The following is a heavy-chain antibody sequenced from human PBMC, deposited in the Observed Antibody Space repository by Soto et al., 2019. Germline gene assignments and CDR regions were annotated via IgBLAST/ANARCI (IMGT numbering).Heavy chain of an antibody. CDR3: ARGGRQDYYYGMDV. CDR2: ISYDGSNK. J-gene: IGHJ6*02. CDR1: GFTVSSYA. Sequence: GGSLRLSCAASGFTVSSYAMHWVRQAPGKGLEWVAVISYDGSNKYYADSVKGRFTISRDNSKNTLYLQMNSLRAEDTAVYYCARGGRQDYYYGMDVWGQGTTVTVSS. V-gene: IGHV3-30-3*01.